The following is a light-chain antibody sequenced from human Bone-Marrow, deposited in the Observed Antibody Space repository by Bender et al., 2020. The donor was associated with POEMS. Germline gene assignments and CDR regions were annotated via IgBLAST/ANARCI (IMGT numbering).Light chain of an antibody. Sequence: HSALTQPPSASGSPGQSVTISCTGTSVDIGNYNFVSWYQQHPGEAPKLIIYEVNRRSSGVPHRFSGSKLGNTASLTVSGLQADDEADYYCSSYAGNSDFEVVFGGGTKLTVL. CDR2: EVN. V-gene: IGLV2-8*01. CDR1: SVDIGNYNF. J-gene: IGLJ3*02. CDR3: SSYAGNSDFEVV.